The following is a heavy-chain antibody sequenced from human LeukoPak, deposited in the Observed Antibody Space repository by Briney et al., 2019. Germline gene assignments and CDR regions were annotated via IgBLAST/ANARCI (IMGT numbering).Heavy chain of an antibody. Sequence: GGSLRLSCVASGFPFSSYWMTWVRQAPGKGLEWVAVIWYDGSNKYYADSVKGRFTISRDNSKNTLYLQMNSLRAEDTAVYYRARGGSSGYIFDYWGQGTLVTVSS. CDR1: GFPFSSYW. V-gene: IGHV3-33*08. J-gene: IGHJ4*02. CDR2: IWYDGSNK. CDR3: ARGGSSGYIFDY. D-gene: IGHD3-22*01.